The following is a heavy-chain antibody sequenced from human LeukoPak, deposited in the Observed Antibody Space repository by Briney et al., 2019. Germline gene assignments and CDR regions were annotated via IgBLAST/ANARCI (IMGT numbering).Heavy chain of an antibody. CDR2: ISGSSSNT. D-gene: IGHD3-22*01. Sequence: GGSLRLSCAASGFTFSDYYMTWIRQAPGKGLEWLSYISGSSSNTNYADSVQGRFTISRDNAKNSLYLQMNSLRAEDTAVYYCARVNPTNSGFYAYWGQGTLVTVSS. CDR1: GFTFSDYY. V-gene: IGHV3-11*06. J-gene: IGHJ4*02. CDR3: ARVNPTNSGFYAY.